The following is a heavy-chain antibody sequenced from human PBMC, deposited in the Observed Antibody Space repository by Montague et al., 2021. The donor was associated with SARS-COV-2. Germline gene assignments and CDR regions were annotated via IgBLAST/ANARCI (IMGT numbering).Heavy chain of an antibody. V-gene: IGHV4-39*01. CDR3: AIEVGAMVYYYGMDV. CDR2: IYYSGST. D-gene: IGHD1-26*01. CDR1: GGSIKSNSYY. Sequence: SETLSLTCNVSGGSIKSNSYYWGWIRQPPGKGLEWIGSIYYSGSTYYNPSLKSRVTISVDTSKNQFSLKLSSVTAADTAVYYCAIEVGAMVYYYGMDVWGQGTTVTVSS. J-gene: IGHJ6*02.